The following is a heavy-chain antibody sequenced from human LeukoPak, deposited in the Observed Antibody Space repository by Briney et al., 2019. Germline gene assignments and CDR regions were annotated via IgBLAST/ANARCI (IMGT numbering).Heavy chain of an antibody. D-gene: IGHD3-3*01. Sequence: KAPETLSLTCAVYGGSFSGYYWSWIRQPPGKVLEWIGEINHSGSTNYNPSLKSRVTISVDTSKNQFSLKLSSVTATDTAVYYCARDQIFDFWSGYYKDDYWGQGTLVTVSS. CDR3: ARDQIFDFWSGYYKDDY. V-gene: IGHV4-34*01. J-gene: IGHJ4*02. CDR1: GGSFSGYY. CDR2: INHSGST.